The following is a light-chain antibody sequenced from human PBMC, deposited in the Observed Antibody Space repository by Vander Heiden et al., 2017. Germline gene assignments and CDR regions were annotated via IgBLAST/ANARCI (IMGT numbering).Light chain of an antibody. CDR3: QVWDSSSDHNVV. Sequence: SSLLTHPPSVSVAPGQTARITCGGKNMGSKSVHWYQKKPGQAPGLVVYDDSDRPSGIPERFSGSNSGNTATLTISRVEAGDEADYYCQVWDSSSDHNVVFGGGTKLTVL. J-gene: IGLJ2*01. V-gene: IGLV3-21*02. CDR2: DDS. CDR1: NMGSKS.